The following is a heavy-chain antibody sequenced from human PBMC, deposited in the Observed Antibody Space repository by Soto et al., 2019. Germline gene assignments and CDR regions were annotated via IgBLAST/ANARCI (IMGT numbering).Heavy chain of an antibody. CDR1: GFTFSSYS. CDR3: ARDRLKDSSGYHAFDI. CDR2: ISSSRSTI. V-gene: IGHV3-48*01. J-gene: IGHJ3*02. D-gene: IGHD3-22*01. Sequence: EVQLVESGGGLVQPGGSLRLSCAASGFTFSSYSMSWVRQAPGKGLEWVSYISSSRSTIYYSDSAKGRFTISRDNAKNSLYLQMNSLRAEDTAVYYCARDRLKDSSGYHAFDIWGQGTMVTVSS.